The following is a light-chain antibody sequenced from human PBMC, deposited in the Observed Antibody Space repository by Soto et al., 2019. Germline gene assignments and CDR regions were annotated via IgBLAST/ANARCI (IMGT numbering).Light chain of an antibody. CDR2: GAS. J-gene: IGKJ1*01. Sequence: EKVMTQSPDTLSMSPGERATLSCRASQSVGSFLAWYQQKPGQAPRLLIYGASTRASGIPARFSGSGSGTEFTLTISSLQSEDFAVYYCQQYTNWPSWTFGQGTKVE. V-gene: IGKV3-15*01. CDR3: QQYTNWPSWT. CDR1: QSVGSF.